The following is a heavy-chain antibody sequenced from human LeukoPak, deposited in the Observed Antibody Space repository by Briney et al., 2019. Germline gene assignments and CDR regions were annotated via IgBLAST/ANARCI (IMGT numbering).Heavy chain of an antibody. CDR2: IYYSGSI. J-gene: IGHJ4*02. CDR3: AGQTGGYYDSSGYPTPSSFDY. Sequence: AETLSLPCTVSGGSLSTSSYYWGWIRQPPGKGLEWFGRIYYSGSICYNPSLTIRVTISVDTTKNQFTLKLSSVTATDTTVYYCAGQTGGYYDSSGYPTPSSFDYWGQGTLVTVSS. CDR1: GGSLSTSSYY. D-gene: IGHD3-22*01. V-gene: IGHV4-39*01.